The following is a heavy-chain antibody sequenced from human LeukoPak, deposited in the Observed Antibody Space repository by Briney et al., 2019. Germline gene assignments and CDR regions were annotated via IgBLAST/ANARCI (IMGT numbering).Heavy chain of an antibody. CDR2: ISSSGSTI. CDR3: ARETKDAFDI. D-gene: IGHD2-8*01. V-gene: IGHV3-48*04. J-gene: IGHJ3*02. CDR1: GFTLSSHS. Sequence: GGSLRLSCAASGFTLSSHSMNWVRQAPGKGLEWVSYISSSGSTIYYADSVKGRFTISRDNAKNSLYLQMNSLRAEDTAVYYCARETKDAFDIWGQGTMVTVSS.